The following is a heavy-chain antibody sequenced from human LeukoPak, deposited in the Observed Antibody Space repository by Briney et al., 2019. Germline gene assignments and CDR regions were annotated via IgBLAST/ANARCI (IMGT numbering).Heavy chain of an antibody. D-gene: IGHD6-19*01. CDR2: IIPILGIA. J-gene: IGHJ4*02. CDR1: GGTFSSYA. Sequence: ASVKVSCKCSGGTFSSYAISWVRQAPGQGFEWMGRIIPILGIANYAQKFQGRVTITADKSTSTAYMELSSLRSEDTAVYYCARRYSSGLVDYWGQGTLVTVSS. V-gene: IGHV1-69*04. CDR3: ARRYSSGLVDY.